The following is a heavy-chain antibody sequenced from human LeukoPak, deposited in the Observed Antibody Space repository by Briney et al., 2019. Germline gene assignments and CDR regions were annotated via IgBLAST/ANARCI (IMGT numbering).Heavy chain of an antibody. CDR1: GFTLSNYW. CDR3: ARGGARVDPFDM. D-gene: IGHD3-10*01. J-gene: IGHJ3*02. CDR2: INQDGSEK. Sequence: GGSLSLSCAASGFTLSNYWMGWVRRAPGKGLKWVANINQDGSEKHYVDFLKGRFTISRDNANNSLNLQMNRLRAEDTAVYYCARGGARVDPFDMWGQGTMVTVSS. V-gene: IGHV3-7*01.